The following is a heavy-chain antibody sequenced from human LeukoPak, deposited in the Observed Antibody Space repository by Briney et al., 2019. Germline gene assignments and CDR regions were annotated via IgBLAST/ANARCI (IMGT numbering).Heavy chain of an antibody. CDR2: INSYGSST. CDR3: ARDQYYYDSSGYYRFDP. V-gene: IGHV3-74*01. Sequence: PGGSLRLSCAASGFTFSSYWMHWVRQAPGKGLVWVSRINSYGSSTSYADSVKGRFTISRNNAKNTLYLKMNSLRAEDTAVYYCARDQYYYDSSGYYRFDPWGQGTLVTVSS. J-gene: IGHJ5*02. D-gene: IGHD3-22*01. CDR1: GFTFSSYW.